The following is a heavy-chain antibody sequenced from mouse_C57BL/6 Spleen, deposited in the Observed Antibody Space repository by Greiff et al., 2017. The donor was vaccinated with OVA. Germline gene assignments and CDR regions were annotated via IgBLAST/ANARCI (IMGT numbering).Heavy chain of an antibody. D-gene: IGHD1-1*02. CDR2: INYDGSST. Sequence: DVKLVESEGGLVQPGSSMKLSCTASGFTFSDYYMAWVRQVPEKGLEWVANINYDGSSTYYLDSLKSRFIISRDNAKNILYLQMSSLKSEDTATYYCARGGGSYFDYWGQGTTLTVSS. CDR1: GFTFSDYY. J-gene: IGHJ2*01. CDR3: ARGGGSYFDY. V-gene: IGHV5-16*01.